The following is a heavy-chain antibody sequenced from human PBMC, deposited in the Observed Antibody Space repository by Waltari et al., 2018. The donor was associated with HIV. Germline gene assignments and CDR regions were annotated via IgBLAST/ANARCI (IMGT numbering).Heavy chain of an antibody. V-gene: IGHV3-30*03. CDR2: ISYYGDNK. J-gene: IGHJ4*02. D-gene: IGHD6-19*01. CDR3: ARGASGWSPGY. CDR1: GLTFSSYG. Sequence: QVQLVESGGGVVQPGRSLSLPCAASGLTFSSYGMHWVRQAPGKGLEWVAVISYYGDNKYYADSVKGRFTISRDNSKNTLYLQMNSLRAEDTAVYYCARGASGWSPGYWGQGTLVTVSS.